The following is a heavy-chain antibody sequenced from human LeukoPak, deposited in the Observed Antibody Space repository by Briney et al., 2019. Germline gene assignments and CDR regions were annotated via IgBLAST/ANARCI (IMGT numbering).Heavy chain of an antibody. CDR2: IKQDGREK. Sequence: GGSLRLSCAASGSTLSEFWMNWVRQAPGKGLEWVANIKQDGREKNYVDSVKGRFTISRDNAKNSAYLQMSNLRVDDTAVYYCVGGYGWLPDYWGQGTLVTVSS. J-gene: IGHJ4*02. V-gene: IGHV3-7*04. CDR3: VGGYGWLPDY. CDR1: GSTLSEFW. D-gene: IGHD6-19*01.